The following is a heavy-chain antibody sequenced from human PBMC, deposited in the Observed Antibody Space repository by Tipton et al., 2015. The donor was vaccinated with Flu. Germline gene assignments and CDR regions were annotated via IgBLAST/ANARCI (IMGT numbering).Heavy chain of an antibody. CDR3: ARDLWNDRRAYYYYGVDV. CDR1: GDSISTTIYY. J-gene: IGHJ6*02. V-gene: IGHV4-39*07. D-gene: IGHD1-1*01. Sequence: TLSLTCTVSGDSISTTIYYWGWVRQPPGKGLEWIGSIYYSGTTYYNPSLKSRVTISVDSSKNEFSLTLASLTAAETAVYYCARDLWNDRRAYYYYGVDVWGQGTTVTVSS. CDR2: IYYSGTT.